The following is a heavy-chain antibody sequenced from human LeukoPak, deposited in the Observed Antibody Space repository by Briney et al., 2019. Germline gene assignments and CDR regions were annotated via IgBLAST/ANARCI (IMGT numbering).Heavy chain of an antibody. Sequence: SEPLSLTYTGSGGSSFCYYWRWLRQPPGKGLEWIGYIYTGGSTNYDPSLKSRVTISIDKSKNPFSLKLSTVTAADAAVYYCARDGYYYMDVWGKGTTVTVSS. CDR2: IYTGGST. CDR3: ARDGYYYMDV. J-gene: IGHJ6*03. CDR1: GGSSFCYY. V-gene: IGHV4-4*09. D-gene: IGHD5-24*01.